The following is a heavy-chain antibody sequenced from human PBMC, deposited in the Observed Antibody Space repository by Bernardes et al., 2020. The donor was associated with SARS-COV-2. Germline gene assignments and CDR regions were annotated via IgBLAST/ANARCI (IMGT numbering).Heavy chain of an antibody. V-gene: IGHV3-23*01. CDR3: AKRGCSGGRCYQGTGAFDI. CDR2: ISASSVGT. CDR1: GFTFINYA. J-gene: IGHJ3*02. Sequence: GGSLRLSCAASGFTFINYAMSWVRQAPGKGLEWVSAISASSVGTYYADSVKGRFTISRDNSKNMLYLQMNSLRAEDTAVYYCAKRGCSGGRCYQGTGAFDIWGQGTMVTVSS. D-gene: IGHD2-15*01.